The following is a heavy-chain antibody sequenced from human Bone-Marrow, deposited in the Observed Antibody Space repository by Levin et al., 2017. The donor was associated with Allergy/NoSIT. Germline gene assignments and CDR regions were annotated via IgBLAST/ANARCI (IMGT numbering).Heavy chain of an antibody. V-gene: IGHV3-7*01. CDR1: GFTFSTYW. Sequence: GGSLRLSCAASGFTFSTYWMDWVRQAPGKGLEWVANIKGDGSDKNYVDSVRGRFTISRDNAKNSLYLQMNSLRAEDTAVYYCVKENYYFDFWGQGTLVTVSS. J-gene: IGHJ4*02. D-gene: IGHD1-7*01. CDR3: VKENYYFDF. CDR2: IKGDGSDK.